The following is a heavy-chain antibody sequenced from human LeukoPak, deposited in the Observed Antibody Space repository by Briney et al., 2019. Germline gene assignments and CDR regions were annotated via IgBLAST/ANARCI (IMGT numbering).Heavy chain of an antibody. V-gene: IGHV3-30*18. CDR1: GFIVSDYW. J-gene: IGHJ4*02. CDR2: ISFDATNK. Sequence: GGSLRLSCAASGFIVSDYWMHWVRQAPGKGLEWVAVISFDATNKYYADSVKGRFTISRDNSKNTLYLQMNSLRAEDTAVYYCAKDSSADDSSGYSYYFDYWGQGTLVTVSS. CDR3: AKDSSADDSSGYSYYFDY. D-gene: IGHD3-22*01.